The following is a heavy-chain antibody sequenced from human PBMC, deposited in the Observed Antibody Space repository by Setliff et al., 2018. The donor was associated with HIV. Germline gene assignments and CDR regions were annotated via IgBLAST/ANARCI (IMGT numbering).Heavy chain of an antibody. D-gene: IGHD2-15*01. CDR1: GGSITSGGYY. Sequence: SETLSLTCSVSGGSITSGGYYWSWIRQHPGKGLEWIGYIYYSGSTYYNPSLKSRVTISLDTSKNQFSLKLNSATAADTAVYYCAREGALCGGPVSGVDLWGQGTLVTVSS. J-gene: IGHJ5*02. CDR2: IYYSGST. CDR3: AREGALCGGPVSGVDL. V-gene: IGHV4-31*03.